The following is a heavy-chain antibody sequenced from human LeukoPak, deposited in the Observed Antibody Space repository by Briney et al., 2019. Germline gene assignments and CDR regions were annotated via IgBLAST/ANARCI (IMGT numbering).Heavy chain of an antibody. D-gene: IGHD4-17*01. CDR3: ARDFYGDYPSRYFDY. CDR1: GFTFSSYS. Sequence: KPGGSLRLSYAASGFTFSSYSMNWVRQAPGKGLEWVSSISSSSSYIYYADSVKGRFTISRDNAKNSLYLQMNSLRAEDTAVYYCARDFYGDYPSRYFDYWGQGTLVTVSS. J-gene: IGHJ4*02. V-gene: IGHV3-21*01. CDR2: ISSSSSYI.